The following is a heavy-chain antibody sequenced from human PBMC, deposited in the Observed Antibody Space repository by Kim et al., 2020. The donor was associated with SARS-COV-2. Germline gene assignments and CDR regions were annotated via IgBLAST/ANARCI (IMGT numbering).Heavy chain of an antibody. J-gene: IGHJ6*02. CDR2: FDPEDGET. CDR1: GYTLTELS. CDR3: ATGVAVAGRSSDYYYYGMDV. V-gene: IGHV1-24*01. D-gene: IGHD6-19*01. Sequence: ASVKVSCKVSGYTLTELSMHWVRQAPGKGLEWMGGFDPEDGETIYAQKIQGRVTMTEDTSTDTAYMELSSLRSEDTAVYYCATGVAVAGRSSDYYYYGMDVWGQGTTVTVSS.